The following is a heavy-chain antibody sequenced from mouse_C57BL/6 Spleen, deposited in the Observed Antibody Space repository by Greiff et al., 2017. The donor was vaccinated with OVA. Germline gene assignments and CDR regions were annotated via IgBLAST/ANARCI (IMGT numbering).Heavy chain of an antibody. CDR3: ARGYGSSYGYFDV. D-gene: IGHD1-1*01. CDR2: IYPGSGST. V-gene: IGHV1-55*01. CDR1: GYTFTSYW. Sequence: QVQLQQPGAELVKPGASVKMSCKASGYTFTSYWITWVTQRPGQGLEWIGDIYPGSGSTNYNEKFKSKATLTVDTSSSTAYMQRSSLTSEDSAVYYCARGYGSSYGYFDVWGTGTTVTVSS. J-gene: IGHJ1*03.